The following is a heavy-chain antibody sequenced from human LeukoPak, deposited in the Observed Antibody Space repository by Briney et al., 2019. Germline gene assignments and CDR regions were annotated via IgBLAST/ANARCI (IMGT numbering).Heavy chain of an antibody. CDR2: ISYDGSNK. CDR1: GFIFSNHG. J-gene: IGHJ3*02. V-gene: IGHV3-30*03. D-gene: IGHD5-18*01. Sequence: PGGSLRLSCAASGFIFSNHGMHWVRQAPGKGLEWVAVISYDGSNKYYADSVKGRFTISRDNSKNTLYLQMNSLRAEDTAVYYCARIGSYGKADDAFDIWGQGIMVTVSS. CDR3: ARIGSYGKADDAFDI.